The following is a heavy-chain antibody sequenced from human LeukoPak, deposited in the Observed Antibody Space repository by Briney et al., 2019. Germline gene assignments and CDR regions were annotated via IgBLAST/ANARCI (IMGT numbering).Heavy chain of an antibody. J-gene: IGHJ3*02. Sequence: GESLKISCKGSGYSFTSYWIGWVRQMPGKGLEWMGIIYPGDSDTRYSPSFQGQVTISADKSISTAYLQWSSLKASDTAMYYCARHISGTQTDNDAFDIWGQGTMVTVSS. CDR3: ARHISGTQTDNDAFDI. CDR1: GYSFTSYW. CDR2: IYPGDSDT. V-gene: IGHV5-51*01. D-gene: IGHD1-26*01.